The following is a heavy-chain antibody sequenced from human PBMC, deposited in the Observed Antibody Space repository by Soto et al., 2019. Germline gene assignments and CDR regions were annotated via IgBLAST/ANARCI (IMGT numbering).Heavy chain of an antibody. V-gene: IGHV1-69*04. CDR1: GGDLRNSG. CDR3: AKEDRDGFKS. CDR2: IFPLLAMV. J-gene: IGHJ4*02. D-gene: IGHD2-2*03. Sequence: QVHLVQSGAEMKKPGSSVTVSCKVSGGDLRNSGLSWVRQAPGQGLEWMGGIFPLLAMVDYSQKFQGRITISADESTSTAYLHLGSLSSKHTAVYYCAKEDRDGFKSWGQGTLVSASS.